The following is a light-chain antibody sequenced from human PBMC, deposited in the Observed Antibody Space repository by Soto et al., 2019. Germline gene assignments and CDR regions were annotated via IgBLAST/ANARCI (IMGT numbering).Light chain of an antibody. CDR3: MQATQFPFT. J-gene: IGKJ2*01. V-gene: IGKV2-24*01. Sequence: DIVMTQTPLSSPVTLGQPASISCKSSQSLVYTDGNTYLSWLHQRPGQPPRLLNYKISNRLPGVSDRFSGSGAGTDFTLKISRVEAEDVGVYYCMQATQFPFTFGQGTKLEIK. CDR2: KIS. CDR1: QSLVYTDGNTY.